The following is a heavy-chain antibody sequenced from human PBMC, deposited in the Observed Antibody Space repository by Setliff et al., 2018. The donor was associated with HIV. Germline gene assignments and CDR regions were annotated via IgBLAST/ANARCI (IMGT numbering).Heavy chain of an antibody. CDR3: ARAPVVSTMYYVGH. CDR1: GDSISSSSYY. J-gene: IGHJ4*02. CDR2: IYTSGNA. Sequence: SETLSLTCTASGDSISSSSYYWSWIRQPAGKELEWIGHIYTSGNANYNPSLRSRVTISVDTSENQFSLKVSSVTAADTAIYYCARAPVVSTMYYVGHWGQGTLVT. D-gene: IGHD5-12*01. V-gene: IGHV4-61*09.